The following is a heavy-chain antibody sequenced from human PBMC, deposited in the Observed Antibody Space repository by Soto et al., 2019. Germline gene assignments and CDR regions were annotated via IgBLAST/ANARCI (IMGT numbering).Heavy chain of an antibody. D-gene: IGHD2-21*02. Sequence: GGSLTLSCAASGFTFSNYALHWVRQAPGKGLEWVAVISHDETTKYYVDSVKGRFTISRDNSKNTLYLQMGSLRAEDMAVYYCARNYGGNSYAFDIWGQGTMITVSS. CDR1: GFTFSNYA. V-gene: IGHV3-30*14. CDR3: ARNYGGNSYAFDI. J-gene: IGHJ3*02. CDR2: ISHDETTK.